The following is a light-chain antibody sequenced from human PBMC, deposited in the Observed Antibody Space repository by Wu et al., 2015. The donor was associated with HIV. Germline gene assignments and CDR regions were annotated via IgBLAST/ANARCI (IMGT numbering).Light chain of an antibody. CDR1: QGINSA. CDR3: QQFNSYPPT. V-gene: IGKV1-13*02. CDR2: EAS. J-gene: IGKJ4*01. Sequence: IQMTQSPSSLSASVGDRVTITCRASQGINSALAWYQQKPGKAPKLLIYEASTLESGVPSRFSGSGSGTHFTLTISSLQPEDFTTYSCQQFNSYPPTFGGGTKVEIK.